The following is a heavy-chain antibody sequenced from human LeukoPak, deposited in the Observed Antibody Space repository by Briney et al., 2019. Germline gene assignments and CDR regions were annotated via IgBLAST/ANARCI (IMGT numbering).Heavy chain of an antibody. D-gene: IGHD6-13*01. CDR1: GFTFSSYA. Sequence: GRSLTLSCAASGFTFSSYAMHWVRQAPGKGLEWVAVISYDGSNKYYADSVKGRFTISRDNSKNTLYLQMNSLRAEDTAVYYCARLEQQLNFDYWGQGTLVTVSS. CDR3: ARLEQQLNFDY. J-gene: IGHJ4*02. CDR2: ISYDGSNK. V-gene: IGHV3-30*04.